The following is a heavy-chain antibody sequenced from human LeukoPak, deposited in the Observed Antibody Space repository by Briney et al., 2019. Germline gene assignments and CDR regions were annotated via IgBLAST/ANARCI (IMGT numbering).Heavy chain of an antibody. CDR3: ARDRRSYNWNHAGDY. D-gene: IGHD1-14*01. J-gene: IGHJ4*02. Sequence: ASVKVSCKASGYTFTGYYMHWVRQAPGQGLEWMGRINPNSGGTNCAQKFQGRVTMTRDTSISTAYMELSRLRSDDTAVYYCARDRRSYNWNHAGDYWGQGTLVTVSS. CDR2: INPNSGGT. CDR1: GYTFTGYY. V-gene: IGHV1-2*06.